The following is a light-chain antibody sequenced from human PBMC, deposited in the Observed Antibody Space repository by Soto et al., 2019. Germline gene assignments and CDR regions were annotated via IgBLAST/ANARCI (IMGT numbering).Light chain of an antibody. CDR1: QGIGTY. CDR2: GAS. CDR3: QQSYRTTWT. Sequence: DIQMTQSPSSLSASIGDRVTITCRASQGIGTYLNWYQQKPGKAPNLLIYGASSLQSGVPSRFSGRGSGTDFTLTISSLQPEDFATYYCQQSYRTTWTFGQGTKVEIK. J-gene: IGKJ1*01. V-gene: IGKV1-39*01.